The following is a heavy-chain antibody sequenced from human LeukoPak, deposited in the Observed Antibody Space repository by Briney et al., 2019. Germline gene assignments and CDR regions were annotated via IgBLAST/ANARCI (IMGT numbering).Heavy chain of an antibody. J-gene: IGHJ4*02. Sequence: PGGSLRLSCAASRFTFSNDAMSWVRRAPGKGLEWVSAISGSGGSTFYADSVKGRFTTSRDNSKNTLYLQMNSLRADDTAVYYCAKVGGGFNPTLYFDFWGQGTLVTVSS. CDR1: RFTFSNDA. CDR2: ISGSGGST. D-gene: IGHD3-16*01. V-gene: IGHV3-23*01. CDR3: AKVGGGFNPTLYFDF.